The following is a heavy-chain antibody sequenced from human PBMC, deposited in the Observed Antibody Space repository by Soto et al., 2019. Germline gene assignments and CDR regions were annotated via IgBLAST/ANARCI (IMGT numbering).Heavy chain of an antibody. V-gene: IGHV4-61*08. D-gene: IGHD4-17*01. CDR2: IYYSGST. CDR1: GGSISSGGYY. J-gene: IGHJ4*02. CDR3: ARGRTTTVTTLAYFDY. Sequence: PSETLSLTCTVSGGSISSGGYYWSWIRQHPGKGLEWIGYIYYSGSTNYNPSLKSRVTISVDTSKNQFSLKLSSVTAADTAVYYCARGRTTTVTTLAYFDYWRQGTPVTAPQ.